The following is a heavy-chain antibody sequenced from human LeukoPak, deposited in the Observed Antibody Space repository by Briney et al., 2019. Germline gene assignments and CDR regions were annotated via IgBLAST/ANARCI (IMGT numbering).Heavy chain of an antibody. D-gene: IGHD3-16*01. V-gene: IGHV1-18*04. J-gene: IGHJ4*02. CDR3: ARGEFYYDL. Sequence: ASVRVSCKPSGYIFTSNSITWVRQAPGQQLEWMGWISTFNGYTKYAQNLQGRITMTRDTSTRTVYLEIRNLRSDDTAVYFCARGEFYYDLWGQGTLVPVSS. CDR2: ISTFNGYT. CDR1: GYIFTSNS.